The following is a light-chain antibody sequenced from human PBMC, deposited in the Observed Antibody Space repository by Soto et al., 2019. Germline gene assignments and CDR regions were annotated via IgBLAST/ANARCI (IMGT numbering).Light chain of an antibody. CDR3: QHYNSSSPFT. J-gene: IGKJ3*01. Sequence: DIQMTQSPSTLSASLGDRVTITCRASQSISTWLAWYQQKPGKAPKLLIYKASSLESGIPSRFSGSGSGTEFTLTISGLQPDDFATYYCQHYNSSSPFTFGPGTKVDIK. V-gene: IGKV1-5*03. CDR1: QSISTW. CDR2: KAS.